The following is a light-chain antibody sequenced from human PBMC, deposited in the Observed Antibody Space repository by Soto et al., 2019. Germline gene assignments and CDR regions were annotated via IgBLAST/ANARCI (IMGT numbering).Light chain of an antibody. J-gene: IGKJ4*01. Sequence: EIVLTQSPGTLSLSPGDRATLSCTASQSVSSNSLAWYQQIPGQAPRLLIYGASSRATGVPDRFTGSGSGTHFTLTITRLEPEDFAVFYWQHSGRSPPLTFGGGTKVEIK. V-gene: IGKV3-20*01. CDR3: QHSGRSPPLT. CDR1: QSVSSNS. CDR2: GAS.